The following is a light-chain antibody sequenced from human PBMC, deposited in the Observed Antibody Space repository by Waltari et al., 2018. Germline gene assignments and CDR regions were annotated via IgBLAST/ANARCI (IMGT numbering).Light chain of an antibody. J-gene: IGKJ2*01. Sequence: DIQMTQSPSTVSASVGDRVTITCRASQSISTWLAWYQQKPGKAPKLLNYKASDLESGVPSRFSGSGSGTEFTLTISSLQPDDFATYYCQHYNTYPVTFGQGTKLDI. V-gene: IGKV1-5*03. CDR3: QHYNTYPVT. CDR1: QSISTW. CDR2: KAS.